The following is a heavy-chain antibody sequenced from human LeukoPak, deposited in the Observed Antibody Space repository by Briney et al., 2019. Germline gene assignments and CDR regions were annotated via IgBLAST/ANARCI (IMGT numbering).Heavy chain of an antibody. J-gene: IGHJ4*02. D-gene: IGHD3-3*01. CDR2: IYHSGST. CDR1: GYSISSGYY. V-gene: IGHV4-38-2*01. Sequence: SETLSLTCAVSGYSISSGYYWGWIRQPPGKGLEWIGSIYHSGSTYYNPSLKSRVTISVDTSKNQFSLKLNSVTAADTAVYCCARHSYDFWSGSLNRFDYWGQGTLVTVSS. CDR3: ARHSYDFWSGSLNRFDY.